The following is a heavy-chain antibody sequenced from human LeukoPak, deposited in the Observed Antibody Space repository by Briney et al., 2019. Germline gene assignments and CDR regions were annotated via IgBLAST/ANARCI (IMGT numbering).Heavy chain of an antibody. V-gene: IGHV3-21*01. CDR3: ARDRGSGYSSGLDAFDI. CDR1: GFTFSRYS. CDR2: ISTTSGDI. J-gene: IGHJ3*02. D-gene: IGHD6-19*01. Sequence: GGSLRLSCAASGFTFSRYSMNWVRQAPGKGLECASSISTTSGDIHYGDSVKGRFTISRDNAKDSLFLQMNSLRVEDTAVYYCARDRGSGYSSGLDAFDIWGQGTMVTVSS.